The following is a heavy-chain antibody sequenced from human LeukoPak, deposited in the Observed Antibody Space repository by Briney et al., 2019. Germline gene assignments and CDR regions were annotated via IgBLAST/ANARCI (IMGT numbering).Heavy chain of an antibody. J-gene: IGHJ6*03. CDR2: IRSKAYGGTT. D-gene: IGHD6-6*01. CDR3: TRVSSYPSLYYYYYYMDV. Sequence: GGSLRLSCTASGFTFGDYAMRGVRQARGRGREWLGFIRSKAYGGTTEYAASVKGRFTISRDDSKSIAYLQMNSLKTEDTAVYYCTRVSSYPSLYYYYYYMDVWGKGTTVTISS. CDR1: GFTFGDYA. V-gene: IGHV3-49*04.